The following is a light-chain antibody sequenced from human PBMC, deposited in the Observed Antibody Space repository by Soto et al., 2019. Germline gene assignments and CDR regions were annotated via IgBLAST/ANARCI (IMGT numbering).Light chain of an antibody. V-gene: IGLV2-14*03. CDR2: EVS. CDR3: SSHTSSNTRI. CDR1: SSDIGAYDY. Sequence: QSALTQPASVSGSPGQSIAISCTGTSSDIGAYDYVSWYQQHPDKAPKLMIYEVSNRPSGVSNRFSGSKSVNTATPTISGLQAEDEADYYCSSHTSSNTRIFGTGTKVTVL. J-gene: IGLJ1*01.